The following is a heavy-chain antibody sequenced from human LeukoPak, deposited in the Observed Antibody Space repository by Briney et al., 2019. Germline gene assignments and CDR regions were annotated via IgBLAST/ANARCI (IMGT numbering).Heavy chain of an antibody. CDR2: IWYDGSNK. V-gene: IGHV3-30*02. CDR1: GFTFSSYG. Sequence: GSLRLSCAASGFTFSSYGMHWVLQAPGKGLEWVAVIWYDGSNKYYADSVKGRFTISRDNSKNTLYLQMNSLRAEDTAVYYCAKGGYYDSSGYYLEEYFQHWGQGTLVTVSS. D-gene: IGHD3-22*01. J-gene: IGHJ1*01. CDR3: AKGGYYDSSGYYLEEYFQH.